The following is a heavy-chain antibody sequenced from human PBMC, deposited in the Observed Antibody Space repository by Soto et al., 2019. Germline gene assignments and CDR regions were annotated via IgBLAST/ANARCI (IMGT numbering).Heavy chain of an antibody. D-gene: IGHD1-26*01. Sequence: QVQLVQSGAEVKKPGASVKVSCKASGYTFTSYDINWVRQATGQGLEWMGGIIPIFGTANYAQKFQGRVTITADESTSTAYMELSSLRFEDTAVYYCARAIVGPTTTGWLDPWGQGTLVTVSS. CDR2: IIPIFGTA. CDR3: ARAIVGPTTTGWLDP. J-gene: IGHJ5*02. CDR1: GYTFTSYD. V-gene: IGHV1-69*01.